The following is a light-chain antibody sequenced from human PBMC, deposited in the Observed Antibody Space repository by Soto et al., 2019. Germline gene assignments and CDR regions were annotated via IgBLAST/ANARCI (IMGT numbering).Light chain of an antibody. V-gene: IGKV1-17*03. CDR3: QQYSHYSAT. CDR2: AAS. CDR1: QGISNY. Sequence: IQMSQSPSAMSASVGAKVTITCRASQGISNYLAWFQQKPVKVPKRRSYAASSLQRGVPSRLSRRGSGTDFTLTISSLQPYDFATYSCQQYSHYSATFGQGAKV. J-gene: IGKJ1*01.